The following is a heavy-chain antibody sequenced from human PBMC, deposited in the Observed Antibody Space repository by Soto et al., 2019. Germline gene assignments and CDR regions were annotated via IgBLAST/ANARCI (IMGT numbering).Heavy chain of an antibody. Sequence: QMQLGQSGPEVKKPGTSVKVSCKASGFTFTSSAVQRVRQARGQRLEWIGWIVVGSGNTNYAQKFQERVTITRDMSTSACYMELSSLRFEDTAVYYYEAGVTGRADYDYFWGSYRDNDEYFQHCGQGTLVTVSS. D-gene: IGHD3-16*02. CDR1: GFTFTSSA. CDR3: EAGVTGRADYDYFWGSYRDNDEYFQH. V-gene: IGHV1-58*01. CDR2: IVVGSGNT. J-gene: IGHJ1*01.